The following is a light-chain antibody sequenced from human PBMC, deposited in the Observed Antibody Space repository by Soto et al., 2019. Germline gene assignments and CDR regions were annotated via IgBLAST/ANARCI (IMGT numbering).Light chain of an antibody. V-gene: IGLV3-21*04. CDR1: NIGSKS. CDR3: QVWDSSSDHPV. J-gene: IGLJ2*01. Sequence: SYELTQAPSVSVDPGKTARITCGGKNIGSKSVHWYQQKPGQAPVLVIYYDSDRPSGIPERFSGSNSGNTATLTISRVEAGDEADYYCQVWDSSSDHPVFGGGTKLTVL. CDR2: YDS.